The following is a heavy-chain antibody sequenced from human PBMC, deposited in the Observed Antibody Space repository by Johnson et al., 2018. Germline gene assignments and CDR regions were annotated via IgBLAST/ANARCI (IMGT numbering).Heavy chain of an antibody. V-gene: IGHV1-69*01. CDR1: GGTFSSYA. J-gene: IGHJ3*02. Sequence: QVQLVESGAEVKKPGSSVKVSCKASGGTFSSYAISWVRQAPGQGLEWMGGIIPIFGTTNYAQKFQGRVTITADESTSTAYMEVGSLRSEDTAVYYCARDTYYYDSSGYYIGCDAFDIWGQGTMVTVSS. CDR2: IIPIFGTT. D-gene: IGHD3-22*01. CDR3: ARDTYYYDSSGYYIGCDAFDI.